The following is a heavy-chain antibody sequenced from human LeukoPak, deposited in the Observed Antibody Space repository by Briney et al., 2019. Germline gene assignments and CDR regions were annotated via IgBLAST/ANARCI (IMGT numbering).Heavy chain of an antibody. V-gene: IGHV4-61*02. J-gene: IGHJ4*02. CDR1: GGSISSGSYY. D-gene: IGHD1-26*01. CDR2: IYTSGST. Sequence: PXETLSLTCTVSGGSISSGSYYWSWIRQPAGKGLEWIGRIYTSGSTNYNPSLKSRVTISVDTSKNQFSLKLSSVTAADTAVYYCARDVGATPGYFDYWGQGTLVTVSS. CDR3: ARDVGATPGYFDY.